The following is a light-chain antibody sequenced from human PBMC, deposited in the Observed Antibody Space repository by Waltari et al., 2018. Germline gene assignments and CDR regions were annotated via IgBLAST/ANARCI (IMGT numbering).Light chain of an antibody. Sequence: QSVLTQPPSASGTPGERVTISCSGSRSNMGENAGNWYQHLPGAAPELLISTDNQRPAGVPARFSGSKSGTSASLGISGLQSEDDATYYCSAWDDSVNGYVFGSGTEVTVL. CDR2: TDN. CDR1: RSNMGENA. CDR3: SAWDDSVNGYV. V-gene: IGLV1-44*01. J-gene: IGLJ1*01.